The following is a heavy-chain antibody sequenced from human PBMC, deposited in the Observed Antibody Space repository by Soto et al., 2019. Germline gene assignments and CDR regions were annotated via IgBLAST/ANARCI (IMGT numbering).Heavy chain of an antibody. CDR3: ARADPGLYFDS. D-gene: IGHD2-2*02. Sequence: GGSLRLSCAASGFTFSTYIMNSVRQAPGKGLEWVSSISSSSTYIYYADSVKGRFTISRDNAKNALSLQMNSLRADDTAVYYCARADPGLYFDSWGQGTLVTGSS. CDR1: GFTFSTYI. V-gene: IGHV3-21*01. J-gene: IGHJ4*02. CDR2: ISSSSTYI.